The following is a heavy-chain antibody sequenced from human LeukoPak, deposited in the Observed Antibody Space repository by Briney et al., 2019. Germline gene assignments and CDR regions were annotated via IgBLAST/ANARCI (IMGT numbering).Heavy chain of an antibody. Sequence: GGSLRLSCAASGFTFSSYGMHWVRQAPGKGLEWVAVISYDGNNQYYADSVKGRFTISRDNSKNTLYLQMNGLGPEDTAVYYCARGHSNYCSGRSCYVRHWGQGTLVTVSS. V-gene: IGHV3-30*19. D-gene: IGHD2-15*01. CDR3: ARGHSNYCSGRSCYVRH. CDR2: ISYDGNNQ. J-gene: IGHJ1*01. CDR1: GFTFSSYG.